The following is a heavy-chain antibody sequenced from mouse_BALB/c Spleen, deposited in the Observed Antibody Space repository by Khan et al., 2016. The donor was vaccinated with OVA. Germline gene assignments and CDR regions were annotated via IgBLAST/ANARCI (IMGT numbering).Heavy chain of an antibody. D-gene: IGHD4-1*01. CDR2: ISSDGTYT. J-gene: IGHJ3*01. V-gene: IGHV5-6*01. CDR3: TSHLTGSFAY. Sequence: EVQLVESGGDLVKPGGSLKLSCVASGFTFSNYGMSWVRQTPDKRLEWVATISSDGTYTYYPDSVKGRFTISRNNAKNTLYLQMSSLKSEDTAMYYCTSHLTGSFAYWGQGTLVTVSA. CDR1: GFTFSNYG.